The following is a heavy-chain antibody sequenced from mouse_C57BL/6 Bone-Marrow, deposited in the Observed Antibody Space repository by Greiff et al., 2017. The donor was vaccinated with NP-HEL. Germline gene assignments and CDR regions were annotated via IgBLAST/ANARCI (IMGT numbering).Heavy chain of an antibody. CDR3: AREGWGLLSWFAY. CDR2: IYPGSGST. Sequence: VQLQQSGAELVKPGASVKMSCKASGYTFTSYWITWVKQRPGQGLEWIGDIYPGSGSTNYNEKFKSKATLTVDTSSSTAYMQLSSLTSEDSAVYYCAREGWGLLSWFAYWGQGTLVTVSA. CDR1: GYTFTSYW. J-gene: IGHJ3*01. V-gene: IGHV1-55*01. D-gene: IGHD1-1*01.